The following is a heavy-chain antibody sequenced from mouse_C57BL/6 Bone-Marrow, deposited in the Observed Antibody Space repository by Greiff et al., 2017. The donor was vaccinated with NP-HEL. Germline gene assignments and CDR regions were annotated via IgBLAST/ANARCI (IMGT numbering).Heavy chain of an antibody. CDR1: GFNIKDDY. Sequence: VQLQQSGAELVRPGASVKLSCTASGFNIKDDYMLWVKQRPEQGLEWIGWIDPENGDTEYASKFQGKATITADTASNTAYLQLSSLTSEDTAVYYCTLYYSNFMDYWGQGTSVTVSS. CDR3: TLYYSNFMDY. CDR2: IDPENGDT. J-gene: IGHJ4*01. V-gene: IGHV14-4*01. D-gene: IGHD2-5*01.